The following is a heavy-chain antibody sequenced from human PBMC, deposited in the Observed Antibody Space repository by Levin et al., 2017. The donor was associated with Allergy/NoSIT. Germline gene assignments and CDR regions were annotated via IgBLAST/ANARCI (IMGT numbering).Heavy chain of an antibody. CDR3: AKGAAGYCSSTSCTYYYGMDV. J-gene: IGHJ6*02. V-gene: IGHV3-30*18. D-gene: IGHD2-2*03. CDR1: GFTFSSYC. Sequence: GESLKISCAASGFTFSSYCMHWVRQAPGKGLEWVAVISYDGSNNYYVDSVKGRFTISRDNSKNTLYLQMNSLRAEDTAVYYCAKGAAGYCSSTSCTYYYGMDVWGQGTTVTVSS. CDR2: ISYDGSNN.